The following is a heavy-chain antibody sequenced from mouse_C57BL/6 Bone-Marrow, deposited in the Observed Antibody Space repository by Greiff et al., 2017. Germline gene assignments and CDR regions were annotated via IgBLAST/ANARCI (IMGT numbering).Heavy chain of an antibody. V-gene: IGHV1-55*01. Sequence: QVQLQQPGAELVKPGASVKMSCKASGYTFTSYWITWVKQRPGQGLEWIGDIYPGSGSTNYNEKFKSKATLTVDTSSSTAYMQLSGLTAEDSAVYYCARGATVVEEDYWGQGTTLTVSS. CDR2: IYPGSGST. CDR3: ARGATVVEEDY. J-gene: IGHJ2*01. CDR1: GYTFTSYW. D-gene: IGHD1-1*01.